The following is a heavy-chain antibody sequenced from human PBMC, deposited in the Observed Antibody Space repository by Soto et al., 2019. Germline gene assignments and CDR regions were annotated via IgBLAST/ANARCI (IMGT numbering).Heavy chain of an antibody. CDR1: GGSISSGGYS. CDR2: IYHSGST. CDR3: ARVPGP. Sequence: PSETLSFTCAVSGGSISSGGYSWSWIRQPPGKGLEWIGYIYHSGSTYYNPSLKSRVTISVDRSKNQISLKLSSVTVADTAVYYCARVPGPWGQGTLVTVSS. V-gene: IGHV4-30-2*01. J-gene: IGHJ5*02.